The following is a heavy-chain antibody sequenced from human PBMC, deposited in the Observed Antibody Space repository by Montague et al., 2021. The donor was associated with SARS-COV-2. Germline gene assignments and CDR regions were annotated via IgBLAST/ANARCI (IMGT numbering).Heavy chain of an antibody. Sequence: SETLSLTCAVYGGSSSGNYWSWIRQPPGKGLEWIGEINHYGSTNYNPSLKSRVTMSVDTSRNQFSLKLSSVTAADTAVYYCARGLPVTTLFYYFGMDVWGQGTTVTVSS. CDR1: GGSSSGNY. CDR2: INHYGST. J-gene: IGHJ6*02. D-gene: IGHD4-11*01. CDR3: ARGLPVTTLFYYFGMDV. V-gene: IGHV4-34*01.